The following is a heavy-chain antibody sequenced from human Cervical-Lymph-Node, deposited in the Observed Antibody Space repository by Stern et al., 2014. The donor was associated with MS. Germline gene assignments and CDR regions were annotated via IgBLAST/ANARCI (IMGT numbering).Heavy chain of an antibody. D-gene: IGHD3-10*01. Sequence: VQLVESGGGLVKPGESLRLSCAASGFIFSDYYMNWIRQAPGTGLEWISYISSRDGTIYYDDSVKGRFTISRDNAKKSLYLHMNSLRAEDTAVYYCARAGGSEDDFWGQGTLVTVSS. CDR2: ISSRDGTI. V-gene: IGHV3-11*01. J-gene: IGHJ4*02. CDR3: ARAGGSEDDF. CDR1: GFIFSDYY.